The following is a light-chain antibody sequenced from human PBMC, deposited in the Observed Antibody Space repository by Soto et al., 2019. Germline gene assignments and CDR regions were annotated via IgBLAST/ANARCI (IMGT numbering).Light chain of an antibody. J-gene: IGKJ5*01. CDR1: QVTSRY. CDR2: GAS. V-gene: IGKV3-20*01. Sequence: ENVLTQSPGTLSLSPGERATLPCRASQVTSRYLSWYQQRPGKAPRLLIYGASSRATGIPDRFSGSGSGTDFTLTISRLEPEDFAVYYCQQYSTSPISFGQGTRLEIK. CDR3: QQYSTSPIS.